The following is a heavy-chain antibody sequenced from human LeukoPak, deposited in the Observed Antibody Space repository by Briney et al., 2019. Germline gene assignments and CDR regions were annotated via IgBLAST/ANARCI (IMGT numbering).Heavy chain of an antibody. CDR1: GFTFSSHS. CDR2: ISSSSNTI. V-gene: IGHV3-48*01. D-gene: IGHD2-15*01. Sequence: GGSLRLSCTASGFTFSSHSMNWVRQAPGKGLEWVSYISSSSNTIYYADSVKGRFTISRDNAKNSLYLQMNSLRVEDTAVYFCARGGYDYWGQGTLVTVSS. J-gene: IGHJ4*02. CDR3: ARGGYDY.